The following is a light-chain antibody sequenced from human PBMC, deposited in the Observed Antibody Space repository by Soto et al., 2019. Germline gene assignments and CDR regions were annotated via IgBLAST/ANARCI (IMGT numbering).Light chain of an antibody. V-gene: IGKV1-39*01. CDR2: AAS. J-gene: IGKJ1*01. CDR1: QSISSY. CDR3: QQSYSTRRT. Sequence: DIQMTKSPSSLSASVGARVTITCRASQSISSYLNWYQQKPGKAPKLLIYAASSLQSGVPSRFSGSGSGTDCTLTISSLQPEDFATYYCQQSYSTRRTFGQGTKVEIK.